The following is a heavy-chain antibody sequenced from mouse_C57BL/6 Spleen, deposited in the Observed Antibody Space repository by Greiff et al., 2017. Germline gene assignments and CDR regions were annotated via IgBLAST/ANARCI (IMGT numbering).Heavy chain of an antibody. V-gene: IGHV1-62-2*01. CDR3: ARHPIYYGNYYLYYFDY. D-gene: IGHD2-1*01. J-gene: IGHJ2*01. Sequence: QVQLKQSGAELVKPGASVKLSCKASGYTFTESTIHWVKQRSGQGLEWIGWFYPGSGSIKYNEKFKDKATLTADKSSSTVYMELSRLTSEDSAVYFCARHPIYYGNYYLYYFDYWGQGTTLTVSS. CDR2: FYPGSGSI. CDR1: GYTFTEST.